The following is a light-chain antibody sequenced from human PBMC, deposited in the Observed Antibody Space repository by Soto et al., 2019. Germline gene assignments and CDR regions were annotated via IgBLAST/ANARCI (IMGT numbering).Light chain of an antibody. V-gene: IGLV2-14*01. Sequence: QSALTQPASVSGSPGQSITISCTGTSSDVGGYNYVSWYQQHPGKAPKLMIYDVSNRPSGVSNRFSGSKSGNTASLTISGLLAEDEADYYCSSYTSSSTLEIFGGGTKLIVL. CDR3: SSYTSSSTLEI. CDR2: DVS. J-gene: IGLJ2*01. CDR1: SSDVGGYNY.